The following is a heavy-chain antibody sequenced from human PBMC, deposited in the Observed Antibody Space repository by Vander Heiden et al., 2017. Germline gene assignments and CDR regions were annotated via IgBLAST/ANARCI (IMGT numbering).Heavy chain of an antibody. CDR1: GGSITSSGFY. V-gene: IGHV4-31*01. CDR2: ISYTGST. J-gene: IGHJ1*01. D-gene: IGHD4-17*01. Sequence: QVQLQESGPGLVKPSQTLSLTCTVSGGSITSSGFYWSWIRQLPGKGLEWIGYISYTGSTFYNPSLKSPFTMSLDASKNQFSLKLSSVTAADTAVYYCASDGDYGDFRGYFQRWGQGTLVTVSS. CDR3: ASDGDYGDFRGYFQR.